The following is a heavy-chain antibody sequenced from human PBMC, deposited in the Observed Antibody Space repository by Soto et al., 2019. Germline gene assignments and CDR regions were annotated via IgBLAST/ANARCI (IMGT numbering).Heavy chain of an antibody. CDR1: GFTFSDYW. J-gene: IGHJ4*02. Sequence: EVQLVESGGGLVQPGGSLRLSCADSGFTFSDYWLSWVRQSPVKGLEWVANMSPDGRKRYYFDSLKGRFTISRDNAKNSLYLQMNRLSAEDTAVYFGSRDPLAVHMGGHWGQGTLVTVSS. CDR3: SRDPLAVHMGGH. CDR2: MSPDGRKR. D-gene: IGHD6-19*01. V-gene: IGHV3-7*01.